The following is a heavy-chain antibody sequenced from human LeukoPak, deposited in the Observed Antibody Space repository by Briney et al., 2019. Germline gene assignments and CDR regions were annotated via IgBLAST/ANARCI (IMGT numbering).Heavy chain of an antibody. CDR3: ARGGYCSSSSCYLDY. Sequence: PGGSLRLSCAASGFTFSNAWMSWVRQAPGKGLEWVANIKQDGSEKYYVDSVKGRFTISRDNGKNSLHLQMNSLRAEDTAVYYCARGGYCSSSSCYLDYWGQGTLVTVSS. CDR1: GFTFSNAW. D-gene: IGHD2-2*01. V-gene: IGHV3-7*01. J-gene: IGHJ4*02. CDR2: IKQDGSEK.